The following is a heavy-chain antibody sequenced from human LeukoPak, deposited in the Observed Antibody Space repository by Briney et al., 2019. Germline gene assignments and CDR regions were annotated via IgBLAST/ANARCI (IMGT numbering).Heavy chain of an antibody. CDR1: GGSISSYY. V-gene: IGHV4-59*01. Sequence: SETLSLTCTVSGGSISSYYWSWIRQPPGKGLEWIGYIYYSGSTNYNPSLKSRVTISVDTSKNQFSLKLSSVTAADTAVYYCARRYYYDSTRDYFDYWGQGTLVTVSS. CDR3: ARRYYYDSTRDYFDY. D-gene: IGHD3-22*01. CDR2: IYYSGST. J-gene: IGHJ4*02.